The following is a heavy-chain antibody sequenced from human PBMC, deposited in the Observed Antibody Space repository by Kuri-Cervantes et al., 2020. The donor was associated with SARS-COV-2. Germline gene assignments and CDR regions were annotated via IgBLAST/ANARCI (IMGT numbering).Heavy chain of an antibody. V-gene: IGHV1-46*01. J-gene: IGHJ3*02. CDR3: ARWRGGTDAFDI. Sequence: ASVKVSCKASGYTFTSYYMHWVRQAPGQGLEWMGIINPSGGSTSYAQKFQGRVTMTKDTSTSTVYMELSSLRSEDTAVYYCARWRGGTDAFDIWGQGTMVTVSS. D-gene: IGHD3-16*01. CDR1: GYTFTSYY. CDR2: INPSGGST.